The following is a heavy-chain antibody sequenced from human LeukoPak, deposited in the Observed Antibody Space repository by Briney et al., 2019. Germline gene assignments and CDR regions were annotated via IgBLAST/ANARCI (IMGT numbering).Heavy chain of an antibody. V-gene: IGHV3-30*03. CDR3: ARDRNYYDSSGLDY. D-gene: IGHD3-22*01. CDR2: ISYDGSNK. Sequence: GGSLRLSCAASGFTFNNYGMHWARQAPGKGLEWVAVISYDGSNKYYADSVKGRFTISRDNSKNTLYLQMNSLRAEDTAVYYCARDRNYYDSSGLDYWGQGTLVTVSS. CDR1: GFTFNNYG. J-gene: IGHJ4*02.